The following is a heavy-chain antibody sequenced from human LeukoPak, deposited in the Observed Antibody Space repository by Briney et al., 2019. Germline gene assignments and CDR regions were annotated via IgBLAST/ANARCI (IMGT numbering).Heavy chain of an antibody. CDR2: VIGSGGNT. CDR1: GFTFSGYA. V-gene: IGHV3-23*01. CDR3: ARVSLTAQYLLDY. J-gene: IGHJ4*02. D-gene: IGHD2/OR15-2a*01. Sequence: PGGSLRLSCAAPGFTFSGYAMSWVRQAPGKGLEWVSTVIGSGGNTYYADSVRGRFTISRDNSKNTLYLQINSLGADDTAVYYCARVSLTAQYLLDYWGQGTLVTVSS.